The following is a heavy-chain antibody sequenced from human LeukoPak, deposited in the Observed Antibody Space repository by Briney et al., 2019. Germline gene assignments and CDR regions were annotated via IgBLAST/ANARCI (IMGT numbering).Heavy chain of an antibody. Sequence: GGSLRLSCAASGFTFSSYAMSWVRQAPGKGLEWVSSIGGSGGSTYYADSVKGRFTISRDNSRNTLYLQMNSLRAEDTAVYYCAKVETAAAATLRGFDYWGQGTLVTVSS. J-gene: IGHJ4*02. D-gene: IGHD6-13*01. CDR1: GFTFSSYA. CDR2: IGGSGGST. CDR3: AKVETAAAATLRGFDY. V-gene: IGHV3-23*01.